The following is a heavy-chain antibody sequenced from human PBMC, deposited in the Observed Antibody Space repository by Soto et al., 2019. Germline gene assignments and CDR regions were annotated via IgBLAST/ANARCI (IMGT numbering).Heavy chain of an antibody. CDR1: GFPFTNYW. Sequence: GXLRLSCAPSGFPFTNYWMNWVLQTPGKGLMWVSRISPDGSDVGYADSVEGRFTVSRDNAKSTLYLQMHSLRAEDTAMYYCACWGHIVPVAPSDFDRWGQGTLVTVSS. CDR3: ACWGHIVPVAPSDFDR. D-gene: IGHD2-8*02. J-gene: IGHJ4*02. CDR2: ISPDGSDV. V-gene: IGHV3-74*01.